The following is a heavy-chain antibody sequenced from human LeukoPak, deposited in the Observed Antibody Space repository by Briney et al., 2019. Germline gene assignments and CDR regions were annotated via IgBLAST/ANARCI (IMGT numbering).Heavy chain of an antibody. CDR3: ARGRVLLWFGERSNWFDP. CDR1: GGSISISF. D-gene: IGHD3-10*01. J-gene: IGHJ5*02. V-gene: IGHV4-59*12. Sequence: SETLSLTCTVSGGSISISFWSWIRQPPGKGLEWIGYICDSGSTNYNPSLKSRVTISVDTSKNQFSLKLSSVTAADTAVYYCARGRVLLWFGERSNWFDPWGQGTLVTVSS. CDR2: ICDSGST.